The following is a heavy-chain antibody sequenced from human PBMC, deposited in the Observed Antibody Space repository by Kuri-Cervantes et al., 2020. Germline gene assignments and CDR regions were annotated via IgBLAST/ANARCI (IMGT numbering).Heavy chain of an antibody. J-gene: IGHJ5*02. CDR2: IWYDGSNK. CDR3: ARGVVGLRNWFDP. D-gene: IGHD4-17*01. Sequence: GESLKISCVASGFTFSSYGMHWVRQAPGKGLEWVAVIWYDGSNKYYADSVKGRFTISRDNSKNTLYLQMNSLRAEDTAVYYCARGVVGLRNWFDPWGQGTLVTVSS. CDR1: GFTFSSYG. V-gene: IGHV3-33*01.